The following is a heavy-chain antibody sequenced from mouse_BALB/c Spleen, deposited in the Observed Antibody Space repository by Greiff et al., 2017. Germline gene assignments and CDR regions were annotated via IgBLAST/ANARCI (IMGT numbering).Heavy chain of an antibody. CDR3: ARDIGYGNAGVDY. V-gene: IGHV7-3*02. D-gene: IGHD3-2*02. CDR2: IRNKANGYTT. J-gene: IGHJ2*01. Sequence: EVKLMESGGGLVQPGGSLRLSCATSGFTFTDYYMSWVRQPPGKALEWLGFIRNKANGYTTAYSASVKGRFTISRDNSQSILYLHMNTLRAEDSATYYCARDIGYGNAGVDYWGQGTTLTVSA. CDR1: GFTFTDYY.